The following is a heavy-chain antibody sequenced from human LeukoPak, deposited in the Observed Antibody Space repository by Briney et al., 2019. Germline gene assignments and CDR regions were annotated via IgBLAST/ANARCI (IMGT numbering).Heavy chain of an antibody. CDR2: MSYDGKNK. Sequence: GGSLRLSCAASGFTFSTHAIHWVRQAPGKGLEWVAVMSYDGKNKYYADSVKGRFTISRDNSKNTLYLQMNSLITEDTAVYYCARDGDTAIRGVNFDHWGQGTLVTVSS. J-gene: IGHJ4*02. V-gene: IGHV3-30*04. CDR3: ARDGDTAIRGVNFDH. D-gene: IGHD3-10*01. CDR1: GFTFSTHA.